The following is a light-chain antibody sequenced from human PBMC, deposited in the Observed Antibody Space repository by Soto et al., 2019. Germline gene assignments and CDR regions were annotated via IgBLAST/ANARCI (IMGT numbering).Light chain of an antibody. V-gene: IGKV3D-15*01. CDR2: GAS. J-gene: IGKJ5*01. CDR1: QSVSSN. CDR3: QQYNNWPPLT. Sequence: EIVMTQSPATLSVSPGERATLSCRASQSVSSNLAWYQQKLGQAPRLLIYGASTRATGIPDRFSGSGSGTEFILTISSLQSEDFAVYYCQQYNNWPPLTFGQGTRLEI.